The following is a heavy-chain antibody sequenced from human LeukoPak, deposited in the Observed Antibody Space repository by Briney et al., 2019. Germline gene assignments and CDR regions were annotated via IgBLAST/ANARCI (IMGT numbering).Heavy chain of an antibody. CDR3: ARHVGGDYSSACDY. CDR2: ISGSGGRT. CDR1: GFTFSTYS. V-gene: IGHV3-23*01. Sequence: GGSLILSCVASGFTFSTYSMSWVRQAPGKGLEWVSSISGSGGRTYYANSVKGRFTISRHHSKNPMYLQMNRLRAEETAVYCGARHVGGDYSSACDYWGQGALVTVSS. J-gene: IGHJ4*02. D-gene: IGHD6-25*01.